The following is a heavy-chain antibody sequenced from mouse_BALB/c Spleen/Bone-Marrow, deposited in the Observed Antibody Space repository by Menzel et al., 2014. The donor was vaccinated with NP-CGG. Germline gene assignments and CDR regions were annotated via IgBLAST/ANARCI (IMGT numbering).Heavy chain of an antibody. CDR3: ARWGAYFDY. J-gene: IGHJ2*01. CDR2: IDPSDSET. V-gene: IGHV1-61*01. CDR1: GYTFTSYW. Sequence: VHLVESGAELVRPGTPVNLSCKASGYTFTSYWMNWVKQRPGRGLEWIGRIDPSDSETHYNQKFKDKATLTVDKSSSTAYIQLSSLTSEDSAVYYCARWGAYFDYWGQGTTLTVSS.